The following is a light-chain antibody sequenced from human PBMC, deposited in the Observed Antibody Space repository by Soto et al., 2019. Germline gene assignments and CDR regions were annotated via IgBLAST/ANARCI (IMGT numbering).Light chain of an antibody. CDR3: SSHAAAGV. CDR2: EVS. J-gene: IGLJ3*02. Sequence: QSALTQPPSASGSPGQSVTISCTGTSSDIGAYDYVSWYQQHPGNAPKLMIYEVSKRPSGVPDRFSGSKSGNTASLTVSGLQTEDEAYYYCSSHAAAGVFGGGTKLTVL. CDR1: SSDIGAYDY. V-gene: IGLV2-8*01.